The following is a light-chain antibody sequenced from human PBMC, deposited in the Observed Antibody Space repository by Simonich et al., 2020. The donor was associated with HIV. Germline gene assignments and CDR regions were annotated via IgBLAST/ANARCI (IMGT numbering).Light chain of an antibody. V-gene: IGKV1-13*02. J-gene: IGKJ1*01. CDR1: QGISSA. Sequence: AIQLTQSPSSLSASVGDRVTITCRASQGISSALAGYQQKPGKAPKVLIYDASSLESGVPSRFSGSGSGTDVTLTISSLQPEDFATYYCQQYNTYPKTFGQGTKVEIK. CDR2: DAS. CDR3: QQYNTYPKT.